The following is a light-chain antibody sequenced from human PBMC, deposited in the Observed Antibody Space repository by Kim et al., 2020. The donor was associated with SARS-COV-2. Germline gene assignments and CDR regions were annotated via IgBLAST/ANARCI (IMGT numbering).Light chain of an antibody. V-gene: IGLV5-45*02. J-gene: IGLJ3*02. Sequence: LTCTLRSGINVGTYRVYWYQQKPGSPPQYLLRYKSDSDKQQGSGVPSRFSGSKDASANAGILLISGLQSEDEADYYCMIWHSSAWVFGGGTQLTVL. CDR1: SGINVGTYR. CDR3: MIWHSSAWV. CDR2: YKSDSDK.